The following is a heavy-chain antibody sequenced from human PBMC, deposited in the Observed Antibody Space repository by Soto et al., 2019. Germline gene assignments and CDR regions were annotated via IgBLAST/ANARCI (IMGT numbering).Heavy chain of an antibody. Sequence: LSLTCNVSGASLRGCYWSWIRQPPGKGLEWIGRIYATGRSDYNPSLKSRITISVDMSKKQFSLTLRSVTAADTAMYYCVREGTKNLRDWFDPWGEGMLVTVSS. V-gene: IGHV4-4*07. CDR1: GASLRGCY. J-gene: IGHJ5*02. CDR3: VREGTKNLRDWFDP. CDR2: IYATGRS. D-gene: IGHD1-1*01.